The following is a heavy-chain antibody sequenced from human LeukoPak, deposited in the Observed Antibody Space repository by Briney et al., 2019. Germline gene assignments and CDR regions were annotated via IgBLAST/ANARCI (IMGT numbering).Heavy chain of an antibody. V-gene: IGHV4-34*01. CDR3: ARATGNEYYDFWSGYSNWFDP. CDR2: INHSGST. D-gene: IGHD3-3*01. J-gene: IGHJ5*02. Sequence: ETLSLTCAVYGGSFSGYYWSWIRQPPGKGLEWIGEINHSGSTNYNPSLKSRVTVSVDTSKNQFSLKLSSVTAADTAVYYCARATGNEYYDFWSGYSNWFDPWGQGTLVTVSS. CDR1: GGSFSGYY.